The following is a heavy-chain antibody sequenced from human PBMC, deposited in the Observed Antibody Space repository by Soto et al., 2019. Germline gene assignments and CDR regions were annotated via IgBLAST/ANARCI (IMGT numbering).Heavy chain of an antibody. V-gene: IGHV4-39*01. CDR3: ARLLYGDYYFDY. D-gene: IGHD4-17*01. CDR2: IYYSGST. CDR1: GGSISSSSYY. J-gene: IGHJ4*02. Sequence: SETLSLTCTVSGGSISSSSYYWGWIRQPPGKGLEWIGSIYYSGSTYYNPSLKSRVTISVDTSKNQFSLKLSSVTAADTAVYYCARLLYGDYYFDYWGQGTLVTVSS.